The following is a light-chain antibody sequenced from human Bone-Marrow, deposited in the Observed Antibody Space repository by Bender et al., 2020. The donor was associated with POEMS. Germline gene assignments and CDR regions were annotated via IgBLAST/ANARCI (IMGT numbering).Light chain of an antibody. CDR2: DVF. Sequence: QSALTQPASVSGSPGKSIAISCTGASSDVGSYNLVSWYQQHPGKAPKLIIYDVFDRPSGISDRFSGSKSGNTASLTISGLQADDEAVYYCCSYADGSNLVFGGGTKVTVL. V-gene: IGLV2-23*02. CDR1: SSDVGSYNL. J-gene: IGLJ2*01. CDR3: CSYADGSNLV.